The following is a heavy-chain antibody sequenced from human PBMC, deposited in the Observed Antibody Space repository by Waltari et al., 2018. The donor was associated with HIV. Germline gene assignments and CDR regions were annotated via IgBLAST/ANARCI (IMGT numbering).Heavy chain of an antibody. J-gene: IGHJ6*02. Sequence: QVQVQESGPGLVKPSATLSLTCAVSGDSISTYYWRWIRQPAGKGLEWIGRIKTSGNSNYNPSLKSRLTLSADTSKNQVSLRLSSVTAADTAVYYCARLGYQDMDVWGQGTTVTVSS. D-gene: IGHD6-25*01. CDR2: IKTSGNS. CDR3: ARLGYQDMDV. CDR1: GDSISTYY. V-gene: IGHV4-4*07.